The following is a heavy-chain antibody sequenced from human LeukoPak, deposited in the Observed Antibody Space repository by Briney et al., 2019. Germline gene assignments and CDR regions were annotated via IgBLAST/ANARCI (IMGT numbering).Heavy chain of an antibody. Sequence: SETLSLTCTVSGGSISSYYWSWIRQPAGKGLEWIGRIYTSGSTNYNPSLKSRVTMSVDTSKNQFSLKLSSVTAADTAVYYCARGLYYYDSSGYYMVRNYYGVDVWGQGTTVTVSS. J-gene: IGHJ6*02. CDR3: ARGLYYYDSSGYYMVRNYYGVDV. D-gene: IGHD3-22*01. V-gene: IGHV4-4*07. CDR2: IYTSGST. CDR1: GGSISSYY.